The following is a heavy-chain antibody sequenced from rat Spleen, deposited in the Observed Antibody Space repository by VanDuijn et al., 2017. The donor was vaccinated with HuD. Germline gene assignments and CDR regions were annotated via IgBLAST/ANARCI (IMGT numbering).Heavy chain of an antibody. J-gene: IGHJ1*01. D-gene: IGHD1-10*01. CDR2: ITNTGGST. CDR1: GFTFNNYW. CDR3: TRQDYNNWYFDF. V-gene: IGHV5-31*01. Sequence: EVQLMESGGGLVQPGRSLKLSCVASGFTFNNYWMTWIRQAPGKGLEWVASITNTGGSTYYPDSLKGRFTISRDNAKSTLYLQMDSLRSEDTATYYCTRQDYNNWYFDFWGPGTMVTVSA.